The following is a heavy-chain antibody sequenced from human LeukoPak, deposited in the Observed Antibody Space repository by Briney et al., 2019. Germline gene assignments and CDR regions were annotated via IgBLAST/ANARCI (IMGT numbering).Heavy chain of an antibody. CDR3: ARDREGLPDY. CDR1: GGSISSGDYY. CDR2: IYYSGST. V-gene: IGHV4-30-4*08. D-gene: IGHD1-14*01. Sequence: SETLSLTCTVPGGSISSGDYYWSWIRQPPGKGLEWIGYIYYSGSTYYNPSLKSRVTISVDTSKNQFSLKLSSVTAADTAVYYCARDREGLPDYWGQGTLVTVSS. J-gene: IGHJ4*02.